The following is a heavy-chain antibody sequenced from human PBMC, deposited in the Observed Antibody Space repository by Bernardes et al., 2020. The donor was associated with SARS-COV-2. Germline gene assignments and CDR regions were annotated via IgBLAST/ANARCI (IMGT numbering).Heavy chain of an antibody. CDR3: ASSGGWDDSSGYLDY. CDR1: GFTFSKNA. CDR2: ISAIGGST. J-gene: IGHJ4*02. D-gene: IGHD3-22*01. V-gene: IGHV3-23*01. Sequence: GGSLRPSCVASGFTFSKNAMTWVREDPGKGLERVSAISAIGGSTYYAESVKGRFTISRDNSKNPQYLQMNSLRAEDTAVYYCASSGGWDDSSGYLDYWGQGTLVTVSS.